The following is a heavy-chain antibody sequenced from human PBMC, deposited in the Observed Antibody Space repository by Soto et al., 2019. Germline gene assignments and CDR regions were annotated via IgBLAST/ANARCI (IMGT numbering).Heavy chain of an antibody. J-gene: IGHJ6*02. CDR3: ARGVVGSNDYYYYGMDV. D-gene: IGHD1-26*01. CDR2: IWYDGSNK. V-gene: IGHV3-33*01. Sequence: GGSLRLSCAASGFTFSSYGMHWVRQAPGKGLEWVAVIWYDGSNKYYADSVKGRFTISRDNSKNTLYLQMNSLRAEDTAVYYCARGVVGSNDYYYYGMDVWGQGTTVTVSS. CDR1: GFTFSSYG.